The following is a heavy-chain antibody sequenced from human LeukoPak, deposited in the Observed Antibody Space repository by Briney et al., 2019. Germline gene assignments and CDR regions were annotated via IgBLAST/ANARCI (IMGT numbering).Heavy chain of an antibody. CDR3: ARGEYSSGWYGESYYYGMDV. CDR1: GYTFTSYA. V-gene: IGHV1-3*01. J-gene: IGHJ6*02. D-gene: IGHD6-19*01. Sequence: ASVKVSCKASGYTFTSYAMHWVRQAPGQRLEWMGWINAGNGNTKYSQKFQGRVTITADESTSTAYMELSSLRSEDTAVYYCARGEYSSGWYGESYYYGMDVWGQGTTVTVSS. CDR2: INAGNGNT.